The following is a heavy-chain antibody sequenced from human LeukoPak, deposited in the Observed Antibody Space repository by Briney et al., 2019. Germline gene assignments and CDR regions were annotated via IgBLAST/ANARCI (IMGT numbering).Heavy chain of an antibody. D-gene: IGHD2-2*01. V-gene: IGHV3-30*02. CDR3: AKDPVGFCTSTTCRYLDY. CDR2: IRYDGNDK. J-gene: IGHJ4*02. CDR1: GFTFSNYG. Sequence: SGGSLRLSCAASGFTFSNYGMHWVRQAPGKGLEWVAFIRYDGNDKSHADSVKGRFTISRDNSKNTLYLQMNNLRTEDTAVYYCAKDPVGFCTSTTCRYLDYWGQGTLVTVSS.